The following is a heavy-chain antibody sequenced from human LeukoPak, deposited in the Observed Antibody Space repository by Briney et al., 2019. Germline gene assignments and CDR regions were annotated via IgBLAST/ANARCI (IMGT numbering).Heavy chain of an antibody. CDR1: GFTFSSYS. Sequence: PGGSLRLSCAASGFTFSSYSMNWVRQAPGKGLEWVSYISSSSNSAKYYADSVKGRFTVSRDNAKNSLYLQMNSLRAEDTAVYYCARDHPNGYWGQGTLVTVSS. CDR2: ISSSSNSAK. V-gene: IGHV3-48*01. CDR3: ARDHPNGY. D-gene: IGHD2-8*01. J-gene: IGHJ4*02.